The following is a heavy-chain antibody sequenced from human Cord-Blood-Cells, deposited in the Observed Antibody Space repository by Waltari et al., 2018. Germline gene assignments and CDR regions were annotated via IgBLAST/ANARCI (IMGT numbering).Heavy chain of an antibody. CDR1: GYTFTGYY. CDR3: ARANYYGSGSYSYYFDY. CDR2: INPNSGGT. Sequence: QVQLVQSGAEVKKPGASVKVSCKASGYTFTGYYMHWVRQAPGQGLEWMGWINPNSGGTNYAQKFQGRVTMSVDTSKNQFSLKLSSVTAADAAVYYCARANYYGSGSYSYYFDYWGQGTLVTVSS. D-gene: IGHD3-10*01. V-gene: IGHV1-2*02. J-gene: IGHJ4*02.